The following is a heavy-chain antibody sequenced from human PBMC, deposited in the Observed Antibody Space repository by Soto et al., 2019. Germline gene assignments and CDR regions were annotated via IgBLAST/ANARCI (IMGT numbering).Heavy chain of an antibody. Sequence: SVKVSGKDSGCLVSSYAISCVRQAPGQGLEWMGGIIPVFGTAYYAQKFQGRVTITADESTNTAYMELSSLRSEDTAMYYCARGGSGYVWFNEFWGQGSLVTVSS. D-gene: IGHD3-22*01. CDR2: IIPVFGTA. V-gene: IGHV1-69*13. CDR3: ARGGSGYVWFNEF. CDR1: GCLVSSYA. J-gene: IGHJ4*02.